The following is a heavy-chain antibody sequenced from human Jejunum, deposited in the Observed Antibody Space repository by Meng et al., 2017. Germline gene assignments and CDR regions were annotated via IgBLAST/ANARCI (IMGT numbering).Heavy chain of an antibody. D-gene: IGHD3-10*01. V-gene: IGHV3-23*01. CDR3: VKAVRFYGSGTSVPLYYFDY. J-gene: IGHJ4*02. CDR1: GFTFGTYA. Sequence: GESLKISCAASGFTFGTYAMTWVRQAPGKGLEWVATISGTSISTYYADSVKGRFTISRDNSQNTVYLQMNSLRAEDTAVYFCVKAVRFYGSGTSVPLYYFDYWGRGTLVTVSS. CDR2: ISGTSIST.